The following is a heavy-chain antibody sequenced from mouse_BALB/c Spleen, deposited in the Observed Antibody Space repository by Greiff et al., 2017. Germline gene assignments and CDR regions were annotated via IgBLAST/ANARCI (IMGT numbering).Heavy chain of an antibody. J-gene: IGHJ1*01. CDR3: ARGGYGNSYWYFDV. CDR1: GYTFTSYT. Sequence: QVHVKQSGAELARPGASVKMSCKASGYTFTSYTMHWVKQRPGQGLEWIGYINPSSGYTNYNQKFKDKATLTADKSSSTAYMQLSSLTSEDSAVYYCARGGYGNSYWYFDVWGAGTTVTVSS. D-gene: IGHD2-1*01. CDR2: INPSSGYT. V-gene: IGHV1-4*01.